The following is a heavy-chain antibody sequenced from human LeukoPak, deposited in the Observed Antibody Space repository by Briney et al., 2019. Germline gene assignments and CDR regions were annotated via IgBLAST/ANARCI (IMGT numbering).Heavy chain of an antibody. CDR2: IIPIFGTA. CDR3: ARENHYYDSSGPIDY. Sequence: GASVKVSCKASGGTFSSYAISWVRQAPGQGLEWMGSIIPIFGTANYAQKFQGRVTITTDESTSTAYMELSSLRSEDTAVYYCARENHYYDSSGPIDYWGQGTLVTVFS. J-gene: IGHJ4*02. D-gene: IGHD3-22*01. V-gene: IGHV1-69*05. CDR1: GGTFSSYA.